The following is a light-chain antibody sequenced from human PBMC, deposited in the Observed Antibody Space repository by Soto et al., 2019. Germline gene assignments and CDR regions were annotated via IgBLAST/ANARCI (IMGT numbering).Light chain of an antibody. CDR2: DVS. Sequence: QSVLTQPASVSGSPGQSITISCTGTSSDVGGYNYVSWYQQHPGKAPKLMIYDVSYRPSGVSNRFSGSKSGNTASLTISGLQTEDEADYYCSSYTGSSTLVFGSGTKVTVL. V-gene: IGLV2-14*03. CDR3: SSYTGSSTLV. J-gene: IGLJ1*01. CDR1: SSDVGGYNY.